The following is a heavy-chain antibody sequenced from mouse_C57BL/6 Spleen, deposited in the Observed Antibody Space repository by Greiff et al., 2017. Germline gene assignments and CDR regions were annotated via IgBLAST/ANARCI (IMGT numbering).Heavy chain of an antibody. Sequence: QVQLQQSGAELMKPGASVKLSCKATGYTFTGYWIEWVKQRPGHGLAWIGEILPGSGSTNSNEKFKGQATFTADTSSNTAYMQRSSLTTEVSAIYYGAFYGNYAEGDYWGQGTSVTVSS. D-gene: IGHD2-1*01. CDR2: ILPGSGST. J-gene: IGHJ4*01. CDR1: GYTFTGYW. CDR3: AFYGNYAEGDY. V-gene: IGHV1-9*01.